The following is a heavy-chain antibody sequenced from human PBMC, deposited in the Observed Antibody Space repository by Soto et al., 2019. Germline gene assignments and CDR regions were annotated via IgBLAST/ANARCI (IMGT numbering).Heavy chain of an antibody. CDR3: GRAGYTYGSPCYGMDV. CDR1: VYTFTSYP. D-gene: IGHD5-18*01. V-gene: IGHV1-3*01. CDR2: IDAGNGNT. J-gene: IGHJ6*02. Sequence: ASVKVSCTASVYTFTSYPTHWVRQAPGQRLEWMGWIDAGNGNTKYPQKFRGIVTFTTDTSGSTAYMDLSSLRSEDTAVYYCGRAGYTYGSPCYGMDVWGQGTTVPVS.